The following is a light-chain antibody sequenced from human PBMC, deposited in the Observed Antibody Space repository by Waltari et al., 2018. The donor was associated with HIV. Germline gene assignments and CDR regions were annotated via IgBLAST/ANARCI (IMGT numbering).Light chain of an antibody. CDR2: GAS. J-gene: IGKJ2*01. CDR1: QSISTS. Sequence: DIQMTQSPSSLSASVGDRVTITCRASQSISTSLNWYKQKVGKAPKLLIYGASNLQSGVSSNFSGTGSGTEFTLTITSLQPDDFAAYYCQQSYTTPRTFGQGTKVEIK. CDR3: QQSYTTPRT. V-gene: IGKV1-39*01.